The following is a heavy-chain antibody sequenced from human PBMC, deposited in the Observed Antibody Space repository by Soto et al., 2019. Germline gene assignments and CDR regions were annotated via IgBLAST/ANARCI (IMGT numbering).Heavy chain of an antibody. V-gene: IGHV4-30-4*01. Sequence: SATLSITCAVYGGSFSSGDYYWSWIRQPPGKGLEWIGYIYYIGSTYYNPSLKSRVTISVDTSKNQFSLKLSSVTAAETAVYYCAREHHSIGYWGQGTLVTVSS. CDR3: AREHHSIGY. J-gene: IGHJ4*02. CDR1: GGSFSSGDYY. D-gene: IGHD2-21*01. CDR2: IYYIGST.